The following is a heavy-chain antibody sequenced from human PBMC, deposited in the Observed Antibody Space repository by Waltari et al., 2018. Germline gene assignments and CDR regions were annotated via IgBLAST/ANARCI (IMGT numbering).Heavy chain of an antibody. J-gene: IGHJ3*02. V-gene: IGHV1-24*01. CDR1: GYTLTDLS. CDR3: ATGGAPPEGAFDI. D-gene: IGHD3-16*01. CDR2: FDAEGADT. Sequence: QVQLVQSGAEVKKPGAAVKVSCKVCGYTLTDLSIHGVRQAPGKGLEWMGGFDAEGADTIYSQNVQGRGTMTEYTSADTAYMGLSSLGSYDTAVFYCATGGAPPEGAFDIWGQGTMVTVSS.